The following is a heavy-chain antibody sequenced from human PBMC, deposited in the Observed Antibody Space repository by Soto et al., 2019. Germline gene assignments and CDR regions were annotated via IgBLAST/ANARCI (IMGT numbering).Heavy chain of an antibody. V-gene: IGHV3-74*01. J-gene: IGHJ3*01. CDR2: IHSDGSTT. D-gene: IGHD2-21*02. CDR3: VRGDKGGFDL. Sequence: GGSLRLSCEASGFTFRNYKMNWVRQAPGQGLVWVSHIHSDGSTTTYADSVKGRFTISRDNAKNTLYLQMNSLRAEDTAVYYCVRGDKGGFDLWGQGTTVTVSS. CDR1: GFTFRNYK.